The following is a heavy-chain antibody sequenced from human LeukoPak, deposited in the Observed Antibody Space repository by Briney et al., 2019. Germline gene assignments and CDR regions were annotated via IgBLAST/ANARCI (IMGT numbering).Heavy chain of an antibody. CDR3: ARVPGGLEWADFDY. V-gene: IGHV3-21*01. J-gene: IGHJ4*02. D-gene: IGHD3-3*01. CDR1: GFTFSTHS. CDR2: ISSSSSDI. Sequence: GGSLRLSCAACGFTFSTHSMNWVRQAPGKGLEWVSCISSSSSDIKYADSVKGRFTISRDNAKNSLYLQLSSLRAEDTAVYYCARVPGGLEWADFDYWGQGTLVTVSS.